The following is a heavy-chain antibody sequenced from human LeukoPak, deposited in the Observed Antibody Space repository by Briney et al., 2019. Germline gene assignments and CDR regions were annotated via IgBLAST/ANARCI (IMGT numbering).Heavy chain of an antibody. CDR1: GFTFRGFG. D-gene: IGHD4-11*01. J-gene: IGHJ6*03. Sequence: PGGSLRLSCAASGFTFRGFGLNWVRQAPGKGLEWVALIRSDGTIDTYADSVKDRFTISRDNSKSTLYLQMNSLRAEDTAVYYCAKMWGASNHYYYIDVWGEGTTVTVSS. CDR2: IRSDGTID. V-gene: IGHV3-30*02. CDR3: AKMWGASNHYYYIDV.